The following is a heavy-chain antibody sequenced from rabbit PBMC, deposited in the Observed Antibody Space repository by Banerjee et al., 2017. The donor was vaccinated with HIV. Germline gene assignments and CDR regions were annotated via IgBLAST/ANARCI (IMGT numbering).Heavy chain of an antibody. Sequence: EESGGGLVQPEGSLTLTCTASGFSFSSSYWICWVRQAPGKGLEWIACINTSSGNTVYATWAKGRFTISKTSSTTVTLQMTSLTVADTATYFCARDEQASGGYVFNLWGPGTLVTVS. CDR2: INTSSGNT. D-gene: IGHD1-1*01. CDR1: GFSFSSSYW. CDR3: ARDEQASGGYVFNL. J-gene: IGHJ4*01. V-gene: IGHV1S45*01.